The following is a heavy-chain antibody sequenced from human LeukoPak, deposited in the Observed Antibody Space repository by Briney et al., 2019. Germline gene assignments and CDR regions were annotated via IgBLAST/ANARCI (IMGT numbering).Heavy chain of an antibody. CDR3: ARGGTYCGGDCYSDY. Sequence: VASVEVSCKASGYTFTSYDINWVRQATGQGLEWMGWMNPNSGNTGYAQKFQGRVTMTRNTSISTAYMELSRLRSDDTAVYYCARGGTYCGGDCYSDYWGQGTLVTVSS. D-gene: IGHD2-21*01. V-gene: IGHV1-8*01. CDR2: MNPNSGNT. CDR1: GYTFTSYD. J-gene: IGHJ4*02.